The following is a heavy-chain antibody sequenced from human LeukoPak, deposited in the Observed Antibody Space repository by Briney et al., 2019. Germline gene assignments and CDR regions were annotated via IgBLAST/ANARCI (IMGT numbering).Heavy chain of an antibody. CDR3: ARGPDASGIYRPGDY. CDR2: INSDGSST. J-gene: IGHJ4*02. D-gene: IGHD3-10*01. CDR1: GFTFSSYA. V-gene: IGHV3-74*01. Sequence: GGSLRLSCAASGFTFSSYAMHWVRQAPGKGLVWVSRINSDGSSTSYAESVKGRFTISRDNANNILFLQMNSLRAEDTAVYYCARGPDASGIYRPGDYWGQGTLVTVSS.